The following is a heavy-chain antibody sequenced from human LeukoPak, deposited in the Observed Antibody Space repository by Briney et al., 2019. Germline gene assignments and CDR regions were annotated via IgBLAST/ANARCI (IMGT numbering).Heavy chain of an antibody. D-gene: IGHD1-26*01. V-gene: IGHV4-59*01. CDR3: ARLDSARGAFDY. Sequence: PSETLSLTCTVSGGAISSYYWSWIRQPPGKGLEWIGYINYSGRTNYNPSLKSRVTISVDTSTNQVSLKLNSLTAADTAVYYCARLDSARGAFDYWGQGTLVTVSS. CDR1: GGAISSYY. CDR2: INYSGRT. J-gene: IGHJ4*02.